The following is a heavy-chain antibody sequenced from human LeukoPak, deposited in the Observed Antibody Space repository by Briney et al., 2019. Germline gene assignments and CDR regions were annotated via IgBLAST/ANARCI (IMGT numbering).Heavy chain of an antibody. Sequence: PGGSLRLSCAASGFTFSTFGMHWVRHAPGKGLEWVAVISYDASNKYYADSVKGRFTISRDNSKNTLYLQMNSLRAEDTAVYYCAKDVNIAAAAPFDYWGQGTLVTVSS. CDR3: AKDVNIAAAAPFDY. D-gene: IGHD6-13*01. CDR1: GFTFSTFG. J-gene: IGHJ4*02. V-gene: IGHV3-30*18. CDR2: ISYDASNK.